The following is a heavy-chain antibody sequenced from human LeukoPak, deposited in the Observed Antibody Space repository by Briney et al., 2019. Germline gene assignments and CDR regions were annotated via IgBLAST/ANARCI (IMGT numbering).Heavy chain of an antibody. V-gene: IGHV4-59*01. CDR3: ARGDGPFDY. J-gene: IGHJ4*02. Sequence: SETLSLTCTVSGDSISSYYWTWIRQPPGKGLEWIGYIYYSGSTNYNPSLKSRVTISVGTSKNQFSLKLSSVTAADTAVYYCARGDGPFDYWGQGTLVTVSS. CDR1: GDSISSYY. D-gene: IGHD3/OR15-3a*01. CDR2: IYYSGST.